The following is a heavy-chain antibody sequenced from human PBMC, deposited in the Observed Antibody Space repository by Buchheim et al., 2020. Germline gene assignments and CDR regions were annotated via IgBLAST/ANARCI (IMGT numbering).Heavy chain of an antibody. Sequence: EVQLVESGGGLVLPGGSLRLSCAVAGFTFSSFEMNWVRQAPGKGLEWVSYISSSGSTKYYADSVKGRFTISSDNAENSMYPQMNSLRVEDTAAYYCASLKGRTGTGYGMDVWGQGTT. CDR2: ISSSGSTK. J-gene: IGHJ6*02. CDR1: GFTFSSFE. D-gene: IGHD1-1*01. CDR3: ASLKGRTGTGYGMDV. V-gene: IGHV3-48*03.